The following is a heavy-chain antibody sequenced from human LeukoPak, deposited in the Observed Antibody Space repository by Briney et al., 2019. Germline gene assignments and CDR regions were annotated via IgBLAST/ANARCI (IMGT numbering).Heavy chain of an antibody. CDR3: ARRIPMITGTRQSHYYYMDV. J-gene: IGHJ6*03. D-gene: IGHD1-7*01. CDR1: GGSISSYY. CDR2: IYTSGST. Sequence: SETLSLTCTVSGGSISSYYWSWIRQPPGKGLEWIGYIYTSGSTNYNPSLKSRVTISVDTSKNQFSLKLSSVTAADTAVYYCARRIPMITGTRQSHYYYMDVWGKGTTVTVSS. V-gene: IGHV4-4*09.